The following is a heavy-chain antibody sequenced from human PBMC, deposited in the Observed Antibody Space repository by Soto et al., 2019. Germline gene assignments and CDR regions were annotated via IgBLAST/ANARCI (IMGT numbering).Heavy chain of an antibody. CDR2: IFYNGST. J-gene: IGHJ4*02. CDR1: GGSISSYY. Sequence: PSETLSLTCTVSGGSISSYYWSWVRQPPGKGLEWIGYIFYNGSTNYNPSLKSRVTISVDTSKNQISLRLSSVTAADTAVYYCARTQYAYVWGSYRSGFDYWGQGTLVTAPQ. CDR3: ARTQYAYVWGSYRSGFDY. D-gene: IGHD3-16*02. V-gene: IGHV4-59*01.